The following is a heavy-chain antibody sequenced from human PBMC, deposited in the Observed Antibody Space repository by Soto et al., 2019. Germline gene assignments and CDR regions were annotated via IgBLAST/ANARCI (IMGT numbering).Heavy chain of an antibody. CDR1: GYTFTAYY. V-gene: IGHV1-2*04. CDR3: ARDYCSGGSCYYPTFDY. D-gene: IGHD2-15*01. CDR2: INPNSGGT. J-gene: IGHJ4*02. Sequence: SSVKVSCKASGYTFTAYYMHCVRQAPGQGLEWMGWINPNSGGTNYAQKFQGWVTMTRDTSISTAYMELSRLRSDDTAVYYCARDYCSGGSCYYPTFDYWGQGTLVTVSS.